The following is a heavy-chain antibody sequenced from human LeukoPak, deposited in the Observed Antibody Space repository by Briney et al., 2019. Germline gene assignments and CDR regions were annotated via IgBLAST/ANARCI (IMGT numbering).Heavy chain of an antibody. CDR3: ARDPQLGPFDY. D-gene: IGHD6-6*01. V-gene: IGHV4-4*07. CDR1: GGSISSYY. CDR2: IYTSGRT. J-gene: IGHJ4*02. Sequence: SQTLSLTCTVSGGSISSYYWSWIRQPAGKGLEWIGRIYTSGRTNYNPSLKSRVTMSVDTSKKQFSLKLSSVTAADTAVYYCARDPQLGPFDYWGQGTLVTVSS.